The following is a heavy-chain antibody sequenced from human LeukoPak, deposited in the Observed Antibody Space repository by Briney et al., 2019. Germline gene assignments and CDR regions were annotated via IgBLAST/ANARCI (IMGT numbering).Heavy chain of an antibody. V-gene: IGHV3-33*01. D-gene: IGHD4-11*01. J-gene: IGHJ4*02. CDR3: ARSHDYSNLYYFDY. CDR2: IWYDGSNK. CDR1: GFTFSRYG. Sequence: GGSLRLSCAASGFTFSRYGMHWVRQAPGKGLEWVAVIWYDGSNKYYEDSVKGRFTISRDNSKNTLYLQMNSLRVEDTAVYYCARSHDYSNLYYFDYWGQGTLVTVSS.